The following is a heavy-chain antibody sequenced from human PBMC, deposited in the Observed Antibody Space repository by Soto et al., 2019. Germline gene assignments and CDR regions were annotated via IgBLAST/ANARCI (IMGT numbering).Heavy chain of an antibody. J-gene: IGHJ4*02. CDR1: GGSISDSSYF. Sequence: QLQLQESGPGLVKPSETLSLTCTVSGGSISDSSYFWDWIRQPPGKGLEWIGNIYYSGSTYYNLSLQSRVTISVDTSKNQFSLKLSSVPAADTAVYYCARRGVSSYYSNYWGLGTLVTVSS. CDR2: IYYSGST. V-gene: IGHV4-39*01. CDR3: ARRGVSSYYSNY. D-gene: IGHD2-15*01.